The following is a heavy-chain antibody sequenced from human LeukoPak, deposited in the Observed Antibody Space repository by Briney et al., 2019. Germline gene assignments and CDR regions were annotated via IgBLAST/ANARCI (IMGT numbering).Heavy chain of an antibody. D-gene: IGHD3-22*01. V-gene: IGHV4-59*01. J-gene: IGHJ4*02. Sequence: PSETLSLTCTVSGGSISSYYWSWIRQPPGKGLEWIGVIYYSGSTNYNPSLKSRVTISLDTSKSQFSLNLTSVTAADTAVYYCARDGYDSNGYYDCWGQGTLVTVSA. CDR2: IYYSGST. CDR3: ARDGYDSNGYYDC. CDR1: GGSISSYY.